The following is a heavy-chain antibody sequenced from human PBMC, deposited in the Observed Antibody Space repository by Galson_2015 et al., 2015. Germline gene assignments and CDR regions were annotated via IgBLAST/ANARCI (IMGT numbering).Heavy chain of an antibody. CDR1: GFTVSSNY. J-gene: IGHJ4*02. Sequence: SLRLSCAVSGFTVSSNYVNWVRQAPGKGLEWVSVIYSGGSTYYADSVKGRFTISRDNSKNTLYLQMNSLRAEDTAVYYCASVEMATSTFDYWGQGTLVTVSS. CDR3: ASVEMATSTFDY. CDR2: IYSGGST. D-gene: IGHD5-24*01. V-gene: IGHV3-53*01.